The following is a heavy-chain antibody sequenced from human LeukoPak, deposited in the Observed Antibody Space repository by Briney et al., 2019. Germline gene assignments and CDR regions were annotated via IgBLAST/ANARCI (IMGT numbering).Heavy chain of an antibody. V-gene: IGHV3-48*03. D-gene: IGHD3-10*01. CDR3: VSMVRGIGY. CDR1: GFTFSSYE. J-gene: IGHJ4*02. CDR2: ITGSGDTI. Sequence: GGSLRLSCSASGFTFSSYEMNWVRQAPGKGLEWISYITGSGDTIYYADSVKGRFTISRDNSKNSVYLQLNSLRPEDTAMYYCVSMVRGIGYWGQGTLVTVSS.